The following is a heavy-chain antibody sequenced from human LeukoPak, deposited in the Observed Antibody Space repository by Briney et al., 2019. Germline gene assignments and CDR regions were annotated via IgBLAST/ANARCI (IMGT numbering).Heavy chain of an antibody. D-gene: IGHD6-6*01. CDR3: AREWSSSSFDY. J-gene: IGHJ4*02. V-gene: IGHV3-7*01. Sequence: GGSLRLSCAASGFTFSSYAMSWVRQAPGKGLEWVANIKQDGSEKYYVDSVKGRFTISRDNAKNSLYLQMNSLRAEDTAVYYCAREWSSSSFDYWGQGTLVTVSS. CDR2: IKQDGSEK. CDR1: GFTFSSYA.